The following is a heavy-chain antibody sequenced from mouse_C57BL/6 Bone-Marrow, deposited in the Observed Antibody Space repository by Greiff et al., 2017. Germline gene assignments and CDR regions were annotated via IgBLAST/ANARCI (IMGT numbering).Heavy chain of an antibody. V-gene: IGHV1-81*01. CDR1: GYTFTSYG. CDR2: IYPRSGNT. Sequence: VQLQQSGAELARPGASVKLSCKASGYTFTSYGISWVKQRTGQGLEWIGEIYPRSGNTYYNEKFKGKATLTADKSSSTAYMELRSLTSEDSAVYFCARRRPTTVYFDYWGQGTTLTVSS. J-gene: IGHJ2*01. D-gene: IGHD1-1*01. CDR3: ARRRPTTVYFDY.